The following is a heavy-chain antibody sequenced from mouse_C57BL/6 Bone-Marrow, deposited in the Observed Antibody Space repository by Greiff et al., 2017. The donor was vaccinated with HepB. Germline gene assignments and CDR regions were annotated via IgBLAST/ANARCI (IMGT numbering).Heavy chain of an antibody. CDR3: AREEGLRGFAY. D-gene: IGHD2-4*01. J-gene: IGHJ3*01. Sequence: ESGPGMVKPSQSLSLTCTVTGYSITSGYDWHWIRHFPGNKLEWMGYISYSGSTNYNPSLKSRISITHDTSKNHFFLKLNSVTTEDTATYYCAREEGLRGFAYWGQGTLVTVSA. V-gene: IGHV3-1*01. CDR2: ISYSGST. CDR1: GYSITSGYD.